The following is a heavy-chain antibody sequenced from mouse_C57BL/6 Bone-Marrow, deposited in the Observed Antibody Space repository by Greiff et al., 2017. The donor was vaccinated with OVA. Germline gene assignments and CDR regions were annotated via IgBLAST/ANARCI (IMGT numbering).Heavy chain of an antibody. CDR3: ARKVGRGGYYFDY. CDR2: IDPANGNT. CDR1: GFNIKNTY. V-gene: IGHV14-3*01. Sequence: VQLKESVAELVRPGASVKLSCTASGFNIKNTYMHWVKQRPEQGLEWIGRIDPANGNTKYAPKFQGKATITAATSPNTADLQLSSLTSEDTAIYYCARKVGRGGYYFDYWGQGTTLTVSS. D-gene: IGHD1-1*02. J-gene: IGHJ2*01.